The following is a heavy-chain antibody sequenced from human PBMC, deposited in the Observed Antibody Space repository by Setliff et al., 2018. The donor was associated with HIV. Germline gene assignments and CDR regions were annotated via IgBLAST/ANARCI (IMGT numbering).Heavy chain of an antibody. J-gene: IGHJ6*02. CDR2: IYTSGST. CDR1: GGSISSGSYY. D-gene: IGHD2-2*01. CDR3: ARGHCSGTNCYGVDYYGMDV. Sequence: SETLSLTCTVSGGSISSGSYYWNWIRQPAGKGLEWIGHIYTSGSTNYNPSLKSRVTISVDTSKNQFSVKLTSVTAADTAVYYCARGHCSGTNCYGVDYYGMDVWGQGTTVTVSS. V-gene: IGHV4-61*09.